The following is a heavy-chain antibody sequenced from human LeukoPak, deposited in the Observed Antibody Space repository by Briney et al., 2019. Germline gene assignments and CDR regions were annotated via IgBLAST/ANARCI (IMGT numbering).Heavy chain of an antibody. CDR3: ARDRGWPAVHFDL. Sequence: GGSLRLSCAASGFTFSSYWMHWVRQAPGKGLVWVSRINSDGSTTDYAGSVKGRFTISRDNAKNTLYLQMNSLRVEDTAVYYCARDRGWPAVHFDLWGQGALVTVPS. D-gene: IGHD2-15*01. CDR2: INSDGSTT. J-gene: IGHJ4*02. CDR1: GFTFSSYW. V-gene: IGHV3-74*01.